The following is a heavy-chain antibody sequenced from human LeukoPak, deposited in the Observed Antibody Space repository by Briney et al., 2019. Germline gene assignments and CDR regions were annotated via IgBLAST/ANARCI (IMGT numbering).Heavy chain of an antibody. J-gene: IGHJ6*03. CDR1: GFTFSSYS. V-gene: IGHV3-21*01. D-gene: IGHD4-11*01. Sequence: GGSLRLSCAASGFTFSSYSMNWVRQAPGKGLEWVSSISSTSTYIYYADSVKGRFTISRDNAKNSLYLQMNSLRAEDTAVYYCARRPSPPTTITTSYYYRDVWGKGTTVTVS. CDR3: ARRPSPPTTITTSYYYRDV. CDR2: ISSTSTYI.